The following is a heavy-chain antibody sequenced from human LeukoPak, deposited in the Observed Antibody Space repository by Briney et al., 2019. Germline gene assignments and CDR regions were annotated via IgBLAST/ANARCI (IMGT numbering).Heavy chain of an antibody. CDR1: GGSVTRYY. CDR2: IYYSGRT. D-gene: IGHD3-16*01. V-gene: IGHV4-59*02. Sequence: SETLSLTCTVYGGSVTRYYWSWIRQTPGKGLEWIGYIYYSGRTNYSPSLKSRVTISVDTSKSQFSLKLTSVTAADTGVYYCARPDYPHWFFDLWGRGTLVTVSS. CDR3: ARPDYPHWFFDL. J-gene: IGHJ2*01.